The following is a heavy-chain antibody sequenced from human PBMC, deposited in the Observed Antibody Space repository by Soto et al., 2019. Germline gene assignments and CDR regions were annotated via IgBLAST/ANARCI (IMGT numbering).Heavy chain of an antibody. D-gene: IGHD3-10*01. CDR2: IDEYGNTI. CDR3: TRDIGGKGAY. Sequence: GGSLRLSCATSGFTFSSYWMHWVRQVPGKGLLWVSRIDEYGNTINYADSVRGRSTISRDNARNTLYLEMDSLRAEDTALYYCTRDIGGKGAYWGPGTLVTVSS. CDR1: GFTFSSYW. J-gene: IGHJ4*02. V-gene: IGHV3-74*01.